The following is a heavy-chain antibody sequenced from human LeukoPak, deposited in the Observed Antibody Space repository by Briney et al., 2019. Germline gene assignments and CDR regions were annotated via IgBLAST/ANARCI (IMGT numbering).Heavy chain of an antibody. CDR1: GFTFTSSA. V-gene: IGHV1-58*02. Sequence: EASVKVSCKASGFTFTSSAMQWVRQARGQRLEWIGWIVVGSGNTNYAQKFQERVTITRDMSTSTAYMELSSLRSEDTAVYYCARSVLQSFEIDYWGQGTPVTVSS. J-gene: IGHJ4*02. D-gene: IGHD3-9*01. CDR2: IVVGSGNT. CDR3: ARSVLQSFEIDY.